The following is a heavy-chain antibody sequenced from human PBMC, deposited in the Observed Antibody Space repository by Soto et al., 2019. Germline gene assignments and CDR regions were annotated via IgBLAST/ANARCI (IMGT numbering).Heavy chain of an antibody. D-gene: IGHD5-12*01. CDR3: ARLGLDFYIVAMTFDY. CDR2: MCPGDSNI. V-gene: IGHV5-51*01. J-gene: IGHJ4*02. Sequence: GESLKISCKGSGYTFTSYCIAWVRQMPGKGLEWMGIMCPGDSNIRYSPSFQGQVIISADKSISTAYLQWSSLKASDTAMYYCARLGLDFYIVAMTFDYWGQGTLVTVSS. CDR1: GYTFTSYC.